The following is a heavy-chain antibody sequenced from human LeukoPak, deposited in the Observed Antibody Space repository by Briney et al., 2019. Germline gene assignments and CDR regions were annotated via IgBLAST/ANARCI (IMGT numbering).Heavy chain of an antibody. CDR2: ISSSSSTI. CDR3: ARVAVASRAAY. J-gene: IGHJ4*02. Sequence: GGSLRLSCAASGFTFSSYSMNWVCQAPGKGLEWVSYISSSSSTIYYADSVKGRFTISRDNAKNSLYLQMNSLRAEDTAVYYCARVAVASRAAYWGQGTLVTVSS. D-gene: IGHD2-15*01. V-gene: IGHV3-48*04. CDR1: GFTFSSYS.